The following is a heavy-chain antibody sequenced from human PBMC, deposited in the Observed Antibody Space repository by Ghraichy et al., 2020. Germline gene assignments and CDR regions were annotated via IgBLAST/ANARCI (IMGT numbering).Heavy chain of an antibody. CDR2: INHSGTT. Sequence: SETLSLTCAVYGVPFSNYYWSWIRQPPGKGLEWIGEEWIGQINHSGTTNYNPSLKGRLTISEDTSKNQFSLNLGSVSAADTAVYYCARGRGTGDRRYFDLWGRGTLVTVSS. D-gene: IGHD7-27*01. V-gene: IGHV4-34*01. CDR1: GVPFSNYY. J-gene: IGHJ2*01. CDR3: ARGRGTGDRRYFDL.